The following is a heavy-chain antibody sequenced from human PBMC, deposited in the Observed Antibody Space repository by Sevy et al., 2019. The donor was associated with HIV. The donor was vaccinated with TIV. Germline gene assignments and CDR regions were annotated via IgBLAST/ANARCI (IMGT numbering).Heavy chain of an antibody. CDR2: ISDNGGST. V-gene: IGHV3-64D*06. CDR1: RFTFSSYA. Sequence: GGSLRLSCSASRFTFSSYALHWVRQAPGKGLEYVSTISDNGGSTYYADSAKGRFTISRDNSKNTLYLQMSSLRAEDTAVYYCVRGGWGSGYYYNEIDYWGQGTLVTVSS. CDR3: VRGGWGSGYYYNEIDY. J-gene: IGHJ4*02. D-gene: IGHD3-10*01.